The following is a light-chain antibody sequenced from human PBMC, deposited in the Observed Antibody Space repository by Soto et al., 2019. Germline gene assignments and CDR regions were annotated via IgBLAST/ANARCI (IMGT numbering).Light chain of an antibody. CDR3: QQYDSSPVT. CDR2: GAS. V-gene: IGKV3-20*01. CDR1: QSVSSSY. Sequence: EIVLTQSPGTLSLSPGERATLSCRASQSVSSSYLAWYQQKPGQAPRLLIYGASSRATGIPDRFSGSGSGTDFTLTIGRLEPEDFAVYYCQQYDSSPVTFGQGTKVDIK. J-gene: IGKJ1*01.